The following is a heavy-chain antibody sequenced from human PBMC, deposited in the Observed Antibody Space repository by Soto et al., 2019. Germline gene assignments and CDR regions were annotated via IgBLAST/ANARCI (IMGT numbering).Heavy chain of an antibody. CDR1: GGSINNYY. CDR2: IYYSGST. Sequence: SETLSLTCSVSGGSINNYYWSWIRQPPGKGLEWIGYIYYSGSTKYNPSLNSRVTMSVDTSRNQFSLKLTSVTPADTAVYYCARVGASAWFFDYWGQGALVTVSS. J-gene: IGHJ4*02. CDR3: ARVGASAWFFDY. V-gene: IGHV4-59*13. D-gene: IGHD6-19*01.